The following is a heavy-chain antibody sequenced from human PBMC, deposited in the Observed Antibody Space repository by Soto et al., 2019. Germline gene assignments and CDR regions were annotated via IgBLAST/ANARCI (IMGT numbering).Heavy chain of an antibody. V-gene: IGHV4-59*01. CDR1: GASISDNY. Sequence: SETLSLTCTVSGASISDNYWSWIRQPPGKGLEWIGYIYDSGNTNYSPSLQSRVTMSVDRSKNQFSLALNSVTAADTAVYYCARYRRGTGWYYIDYWGQGTLVTVSS. CDR2: IYDSGNT. J-gene: IGHJ4*02. CDR3: ARYRRGTGWYYIDY. D-gene: IGHD6-19*01.